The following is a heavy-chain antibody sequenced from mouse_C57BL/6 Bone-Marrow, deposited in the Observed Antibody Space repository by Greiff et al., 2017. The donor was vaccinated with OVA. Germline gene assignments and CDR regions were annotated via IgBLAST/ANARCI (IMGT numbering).Heavy chain of an antibody. V-gene: IGHV1-18*01. Sequence: VHVKQSGPELVKPGASVKIPCKASGYTFTDYNMDWVKQSHGKSLEWIGDINPNNGGTIYNQKFKGKATLTVDKSSSTAYMELRSLTSEDTAVYYCARSGSSYPYYFDYWGQGTTLTVSS. CDR1: GYTFTDYN. J-gene: IGHJ2*01. D-gene: IGHD1-1*01. CDR2: INPNNGGT. CDR3: ARSGSSYPYYFDY.